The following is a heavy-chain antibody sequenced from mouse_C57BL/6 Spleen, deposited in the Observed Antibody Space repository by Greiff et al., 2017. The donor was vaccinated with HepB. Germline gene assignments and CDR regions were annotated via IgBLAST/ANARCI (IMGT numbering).Heavy chain of an antibody. CDR3: ARDLTGTGFDY. Sequence: EVHLVESGGGLVKPGGSLKLSCAASGFTFSSYAMSWVRQTPEKRLEWVATISDGGSYTYYPDNVKGRFTISRDNAKNNLYLQMSHLKSEDTAMYYCARDLTGTGFDYWGQGTTLTVSS. CDR1: GFTFSSYA. CDR2: ISDGGSYT. D-gene: IGHD4-1*01. V-gene: IGHV5-4*01. J-gene: IGHJ2*01.